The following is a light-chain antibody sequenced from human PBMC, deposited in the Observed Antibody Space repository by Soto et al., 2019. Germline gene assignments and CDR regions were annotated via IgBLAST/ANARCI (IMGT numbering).Light chain of an antibody. V-gene: IGLV2-23*01. CDR3: CSFAGYNSWV. CDR1: SSDVGTYDL. CDR2: EAT. J-gene: IGLJ3*02. Sequence: QSALTQPASVSGSPGQSITISCTGSSSDVGTYDLVSWYQHHPGAAPKLMIYEATRRPSGISTRLSGSKSGNTPSLTISGLQAEDESEYYCCSFAGYNSWVFGGGTKLTVL.